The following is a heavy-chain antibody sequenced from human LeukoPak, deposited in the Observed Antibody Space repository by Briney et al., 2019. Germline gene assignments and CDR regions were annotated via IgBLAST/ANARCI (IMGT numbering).Heavy chain of an antibody. D-gene: IGHD3-10*01. CDR2: MNHSGSN. CDR1: GGSFSGYY. V-gene: IGHV4-34*01. Sequence: SETLSLTCAVYGGSFSGYYWSWIRQPPGKRLEWVGDMNHSGSNNYNPSSTSRVTISVDTTKNQFSLKLSSVTAAGTAVYYCARVHYGTGSYYRPALYSAVDYWGQGTLVTVSS. CDR3: ARVHYGTGSYYRPALYSAVDY. J-gene: IGHJ4*02.